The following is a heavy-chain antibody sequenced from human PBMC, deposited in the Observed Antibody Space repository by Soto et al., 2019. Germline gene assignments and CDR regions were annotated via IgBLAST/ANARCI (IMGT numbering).Heavy chain of an antibody. CDR3: ARHDDSGFLIGGFDI. V-gene: IGHV4-30-4*01. D-gene: IGHD3-16*01. CDR2: IYYSGST. J-gene: IGHJ3*02. Sequence: PSETLSLTCTVSGGSISSGDYYWSWIRQPPGKGLEWIGYIYYSGSTYYNPSLKSRVTISVDTSKNQFSLNLASVTAADTAVYYCARHDDSGFLIGGFDIWGQGTVVTV. CDR1: GGSISSGDYY.